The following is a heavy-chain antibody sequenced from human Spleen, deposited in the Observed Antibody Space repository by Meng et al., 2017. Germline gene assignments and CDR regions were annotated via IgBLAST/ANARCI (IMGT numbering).Heavy chain of an antibody. D-gene: IGHD6-6*01. CDR2: ISAGDDGT. CDR1: GGTFSSYA. V-gene: IGHV1-3*01. Sequence: VQSVAEVKKPGSWVKVSCKASGGTFSSYAISWVRQAPGQRLEWMGWISAGDDGTAYSEKFQGRVTFTRDTSATTTYMELSGLRSEDTAIYYCTRDKWAARPSYFDYWGQGTLVTVSS. CDR3: TRDKWAARPSYFDY. J-gene: IGHJ4*02.